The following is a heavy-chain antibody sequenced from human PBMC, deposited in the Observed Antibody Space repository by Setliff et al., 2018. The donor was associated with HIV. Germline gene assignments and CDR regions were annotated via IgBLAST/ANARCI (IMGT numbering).Heavy chain of an antibody. CDR1: GFTFSGYA. Sequence: PGESLKISCAVSGFTFSGYAMHWVRQAPGKGLEWVAVVSFEGTNKYYADSLKGRFTISRDNSKNTVYLQMDSLRPEDTSLYYCARGGLYGSGSYFGWGFLDHWGQGTMVTVSS. D-gene: IGHD3-10*01. CDR2: VSFEGTNK. J-gene: IGHJ4*02. V-gene: IGHV3-30*04. CDR3: ARGGLYGSGSYFGWGFLDH.